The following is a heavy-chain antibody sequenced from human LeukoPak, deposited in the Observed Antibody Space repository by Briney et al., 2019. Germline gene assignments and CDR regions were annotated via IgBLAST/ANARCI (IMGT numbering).Heavy chain of an antibody. J-gene: IGHJ4*02. V-gene: IGHV4-59*08. Sequence: PSETLSLTCTVSGGSISSYYWSWIRQPPGKGLEWIGYIYYSGSTNYNPSLKSRVTISVDTSKNQFSLKLSSVTAADTAMYYCARLGSEDFLEWLYFDYWGQGTLVTVSS. CDR3: ARLGSEDFLEWLYFDY. CDR2: IYYSGST. CDR1: GGSISSYY. D-gene: IGHD3-3*01.